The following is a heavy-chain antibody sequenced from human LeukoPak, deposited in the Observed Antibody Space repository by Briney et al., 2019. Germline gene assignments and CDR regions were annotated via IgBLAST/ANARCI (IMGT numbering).Heavy chain of an antibody. V-gene: IGHV1-69*01. CDR1: GGTFSSYA. J-gene: IGHJ3*02. CDR2: IIPIFGTA. D-gene: IGHD2-2*01. Sequence: ASVKVSCKASGGTFSSYAISWVRQAPGQGLEWMGGIIPIFGTANYAQKFQGRVTITADESTSTAYMELSSLRSEGTAVYYCARAEVVPAAIVGHDAFDIWGQGTMVTVSS. CDR3: ARAEVVPAAIVGHDAFDI.